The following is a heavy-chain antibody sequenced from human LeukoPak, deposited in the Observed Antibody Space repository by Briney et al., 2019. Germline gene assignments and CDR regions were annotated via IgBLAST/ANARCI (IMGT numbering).Heavy chain of an antibody. V-gene: IGHV3-30-3*01. CDR2: ISYDGSNK. D-gene: IGHD6-19*01. J-gene: IGHJ6*02. CDR3: ARDLGQWLSWGYYYGMDV. Sequence: PGRSLRLSCAASGFTFSSYAMHWVRQAPGKGLEWVAVISYDGSNKYYADSVKGRFTISRDNSKNTLYLQMNSLRAEDTAVYYCARDLGQWLSWGYYYGMDVWGQGTTVTVSS. CDR1: GFTFSSYA.